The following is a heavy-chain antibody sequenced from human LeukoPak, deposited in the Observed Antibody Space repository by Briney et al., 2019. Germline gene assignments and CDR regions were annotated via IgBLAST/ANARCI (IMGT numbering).Heavy chain of an antibody. D-gene: IGHD3-3*01. V-gene: IGHV1-8*01. CDR3: ARGPYYDFWSGSLGWYFDL. CDR2: MNPNSGNT. Sequence: ASVKVSCKASGYTFTSYDINWVRQATGQGLEWMGWMNPNSGNTGYAQKFQGRVTMTRNTSISTAYMELSSLRSEDTAVYYCARGPYYDFWSGSLGWYFDLWGRGTLVTVSS. J-gene: IGHJ2*01. CDR1: GYTFTSYD.